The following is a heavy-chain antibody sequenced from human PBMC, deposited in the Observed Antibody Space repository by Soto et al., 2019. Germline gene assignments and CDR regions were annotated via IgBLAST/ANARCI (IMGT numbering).Heavy chain of an antibody. D-gene: IGHD4-17*01. Sequence: SETLSLTCTVSGGSISSYYWSWIRQPPGKVLEWIGYIYYSGSTNYNPSLKSRVTISVDTSKNQFSLKLSSVTAADTAVYYCARFGDPSNWFDSWGQGTLVTVSS. J-gene: IGHJ5*01. CDR1: GGSISSYY. CDR3: ARFGDPSNWFDS. CDR2: IYYSGST. V-gene: IGHV4-59*08.